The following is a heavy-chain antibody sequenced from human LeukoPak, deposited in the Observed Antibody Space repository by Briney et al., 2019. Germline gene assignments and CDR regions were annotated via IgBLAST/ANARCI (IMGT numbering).Heavy chain of an antibody. CDR1: GYTFTGYY. J-gene: IGHJ5*02. CDR3: ASGPNSPIAVAGPDNWFDP. Sequence: ASVKVSCKASGYTFTGYYMHWVRQAPGQGLEWMRWINPNSGGTNYAQKFQGRVTMTRDTSISTAYMELSRLRSDDTAVYYCASGPNSPIAVAGPDNWFDPWGQGTLVTVSS. V-gene: IGHV1-2*02. CDR2: INPNSGGT. D-gene: IGHD6-19*01.